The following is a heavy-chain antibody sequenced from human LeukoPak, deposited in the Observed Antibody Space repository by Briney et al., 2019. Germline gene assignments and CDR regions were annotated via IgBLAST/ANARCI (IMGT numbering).Heavy chain of an antibody. CDR2: IYSGGST. CDR1: GFIVSNNY. Sequence: PGGSLRLSCAASGFIVSNNYMSWVRPAPGKGLEGVSLIYSGGSTYYTDSVKGRFTISRDNSKNTLYLQMNSLRAEDTAVYYCARAPTVTAFFDCWGQGTLVTVSS. V-gene: IGHV3-53*01. J-gene: IGHJ4*02. D-gene: IGHD4-17*01. CDR3: ARAPTVTAFFDC.